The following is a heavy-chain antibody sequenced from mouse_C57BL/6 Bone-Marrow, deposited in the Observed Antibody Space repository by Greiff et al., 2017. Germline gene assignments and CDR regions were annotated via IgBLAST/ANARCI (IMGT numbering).Heavy chain of an antibody. Sequence: EVKLVESGGGLVQPGGSMKLSCVASGFTFSNYWMNWVRQSPEKGLEWVAQIRLKSDNYATHYAESVKGRFTISRDDSKSSVYLQMNNLRAEDTGIYYCTGYGSSPSFAYWGQGTLVTVSA. J-gene: IGHJ3*01. CDR1: GFTFSNYW. V-gene: IGHV6-3*01. CDR3: TGYGSSPSFAY. D-gene: IGHD1-1*01. CDR2: IRLKSDNYAT.